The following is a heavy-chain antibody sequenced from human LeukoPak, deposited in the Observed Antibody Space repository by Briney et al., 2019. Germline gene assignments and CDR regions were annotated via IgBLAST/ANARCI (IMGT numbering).Heavy chain of an antibody. D-gene: IGHD3-10*01. CDR3: ASRTLLD. Sequence: GASMKVSCKASGYTFTNYAMNWVRQATGQGLEWMGWMNPNSNNTGYAQKFQGRVTMTRNTSISTAYMELSSLRSEDTAVYYCASRTLLDWGQGTLVTVSS. V-gene: IGHV1-8*02. CDR1: GYTFTNYA. CDR2: MNPNSNNT. J-gene: IGHJ4*02.